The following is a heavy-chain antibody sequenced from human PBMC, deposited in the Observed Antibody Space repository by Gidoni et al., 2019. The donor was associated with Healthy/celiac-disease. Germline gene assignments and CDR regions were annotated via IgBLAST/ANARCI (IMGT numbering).Heavy chain of an antibody. CDR1: GGSISSSSYY. Sequence: QLQLQESGPGLVKPSETLSLTCTVPGGSISSSSYYWGWIRQPPGKGLEWIGSIYYSGSTYYHPSLKSRVTISVDTSKNQFSLKLSSVTAADTAVYYCARLYYGDSNFFDYWGQGTLVTVSS. CDR3: ARLYYGDSNFFDY. V-gene: IGHV4-39*01. J-gene: IGHJ4*02. CDR2: IYYSGST. D-gene: IGHD4-17*01.